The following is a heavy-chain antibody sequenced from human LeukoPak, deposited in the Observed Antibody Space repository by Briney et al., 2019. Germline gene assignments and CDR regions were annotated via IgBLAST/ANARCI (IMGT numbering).Heavy chain of an antibody. V-gene: IGHV3-23*01. CDR2: VSGSGGAT. CDR1: GLTFSSYA. CDR3: ARPPNHCSGGTCYFPFDC. Sequence: GGSLRLSCAASGLTFSSYAMSWVRQAPGMGLEWLSYVSGSGGATYYAASVKGRFTISRDNAKNSLYLQMNSLRVEDTAVYYCARPPNHCSGGTCYFPFDCWGQGTLVTVSS. J-gene: IGHJ4*02. D-gene: IGHD2-15*01.